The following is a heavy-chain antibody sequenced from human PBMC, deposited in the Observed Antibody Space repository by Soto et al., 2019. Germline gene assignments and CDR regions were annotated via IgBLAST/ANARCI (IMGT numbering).Heavy chain of an antibody. V-gene: IGHV4-31*03. CDR3: ARDHIPRGIDY. CDR2: IYYSGST. Sequence: SETLSLTCTVSGGSISSGGYYWSWIRQHPGKGLEWIGYIYYSGSTYYNPSLKSRVTISVDTSKNQFSLKLSSVTAADTAVYYCARDHIPRGIDYWGQGTLVTVS. J-gene: IGHJ4*02. CDR1: GGSISSGGYY. D-gene: IGHD2-21*01.